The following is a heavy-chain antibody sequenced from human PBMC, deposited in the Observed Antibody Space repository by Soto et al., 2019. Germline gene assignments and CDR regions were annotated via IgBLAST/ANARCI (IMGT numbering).Heavy chain of an antibody. CDR2: ISSSSSYI. CDR3: AREGVQHGSGPYYYYGMDV. J-gene: IGHJ6*02. CDR1: GFTFSSYS. D-gene: IGHD3-10*01. Sequence: EVQLVESGGGLVNPGGSLRLSCAASGFTFSSYSMNWVRQAPGKGLEWVSSISSSSSYIYYADSVKGRFTISRDNAKNSLYMQMNSLRAEDTAVYYCAREGVQHGSGPYYYYGMDVWGQGTTVTVSS. V-gene: IGHV3-21*01.